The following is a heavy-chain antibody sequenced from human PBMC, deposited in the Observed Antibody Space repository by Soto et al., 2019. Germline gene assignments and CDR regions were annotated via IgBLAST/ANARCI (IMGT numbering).Heavy chain of an antibody. CDR1: GFTFSSYA. CDR3: AKYQPMTQPRPYFDY. CDR2: ISSSGGST. Sequence: EVQLLESGGDLIQPGGSLRLSCADSGFTFSSYAMSWVRQAPGKGLGWVPDISSSGGSTFYADSVKGRFTISRDNSRNTRYLQMNSLRAEDTAIYYCAKYQPMTQPRPYFDYWGQGTLVTVSS. V-gene: IGHV3-23*01. J-gene: IGHJ4*02. D-gene: IGHD3-22*01.